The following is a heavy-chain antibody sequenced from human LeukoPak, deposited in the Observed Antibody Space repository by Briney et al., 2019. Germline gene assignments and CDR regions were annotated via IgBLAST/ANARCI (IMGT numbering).Heavy chain of an antibody. Sequence: GGSLRLSCAASEFTFTTYSMAWVRQAPGKGLEWVSSISSSATYRYYADSVNGRFTISRDDPKNSLYLQMNSLRAEDTAVYYCARDLYRIVVVPHYFDYWGQGTLVTVSS. CDR1: EFTFTTYS. CDR2: ISSSATYR. CDR3: ARDLYRIVVVPHYFDY. V-gene: IGHV3-21*01. D-gene: IGHD3-22*01. J-gene: IGHJ4*02.